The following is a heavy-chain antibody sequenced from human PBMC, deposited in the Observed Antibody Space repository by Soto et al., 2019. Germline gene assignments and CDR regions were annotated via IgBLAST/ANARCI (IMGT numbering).Heavy chain of an antibody. J-gene: IGHJ3*02. CDR2: ISSSGSTI. CDR1: GFTFSSYE. V-gene: IGHV3-48*03. CDR3: ATGRADDAFDI. Sequence: GGSLRLSCAASGFTFSSYEMNWVRQAPGKGLEWVSYISSSGSTIYYADSVKGRFTISRDNANNSLYLQMNSLRAEDTAVYYCATGRADDAFDIWDQGTMGAVSS.